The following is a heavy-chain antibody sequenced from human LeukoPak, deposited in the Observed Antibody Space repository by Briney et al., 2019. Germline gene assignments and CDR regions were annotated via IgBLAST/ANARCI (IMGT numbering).Heavy chain of an antibody. CDR3: AIRWGVSPSYSDS. CDR1: GGSIRNNAYY. D-gene: IGHD4-11*01. Sequence: SETLSLTCTVSGGSIRNNAYYWAWIRQPPGKGLEWIGSIYYTGSTYYNPSLKSRVTISVDTSKTQLSLKLSSVTAADTAVYYCAIRWGVSPSYSDSWGRGSLVTVSS. V-gene: IGHV4-39*01. CDR2: IYYTGST. J-gene: IGHJ4*02.